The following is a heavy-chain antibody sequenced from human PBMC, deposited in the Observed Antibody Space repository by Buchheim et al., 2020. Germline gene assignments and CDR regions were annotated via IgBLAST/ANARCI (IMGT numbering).Heavy chain of an antibody. CDR1: GYTFSSYY. CDR3: ARSYHGSGRYDYYGMDV. Sequence: QVQLVQSGAEVKKPGASVKVSCKASGYTFSSYYMHWVRQAPGQGLEWMGIINPSGGSTSYAQKFQGRVTMTRDTSTSTVYMELSSLRSEDTAVYNCARSYHGSGRYDYYGMDVWGQGTT. J-gene: IGHJ6*02. CDR2: INPSGGST. V-gene: IGHV1-46*01. D-gene: IGHD3-10*01.